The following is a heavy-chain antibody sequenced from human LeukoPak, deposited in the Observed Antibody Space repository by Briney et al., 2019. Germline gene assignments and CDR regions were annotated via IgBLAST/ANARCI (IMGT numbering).Heavy chain of an antibody. J-gene: IGHJ4*02. V-gene: IGHV3-21*01. D-gene: IGHD3-22*01. CDR1: GFTFSIYS. Sequence: GGSLRLSCAASGFTFSIYSMNWVRHAPGKGLEWVSSISSSSSYIYYADSVKGRFTISRDNAKISLYLQMNSLRAEDTAVYYCAREHAEGGYYDSSGYYRFDYWGQGTLVTVSS. CDR2: ISSSSSYI. CDR3: AREHAEGGYYDSSGYYRFDY.